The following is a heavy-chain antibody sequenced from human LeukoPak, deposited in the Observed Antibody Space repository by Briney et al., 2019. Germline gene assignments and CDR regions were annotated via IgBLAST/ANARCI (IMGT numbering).Heavy chain of an antibody. J-gene: IGHJ4*02. CDR2: ISGSGGST. V-gene: IGHV3-23*01. Sequence: GGSLRLSCAASGFTFSSHAMSWVRQAPGEGLEWVSGISGSGGSTYYADSVKGRFTISRDIAKNTLYLQMNSLRAEDTGVYYCAKDHYWSIDYWGRGTLVTVSS. CDR1: GFTFSSHA. CDR3: AKDHYWSIDY. D-gene: IGHD3-3*01.